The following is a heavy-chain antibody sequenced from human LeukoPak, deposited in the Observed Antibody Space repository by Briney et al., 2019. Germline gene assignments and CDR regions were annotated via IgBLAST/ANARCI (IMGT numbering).Heavy chain of an antibody. CDR2: IRYDGSNK. D-gene: IGHD3-10*01. CDR1: GFTFSSYG. Sequence: GGSLRLSCAASGFTFSSYGMHWVRQAPGKGLEWVAFIRYDGSNKYYADSVKGRFTISRDNAKNSLYLQMNSLRAEDTAVYYCARDPLYGSGSYSSELSFDYWGQGTLVTVSS. CDR3: ARDPLYGSGSYSSELSFDY. V-gene: IGHV3-30*02. J-gene: IGHJ4*02.